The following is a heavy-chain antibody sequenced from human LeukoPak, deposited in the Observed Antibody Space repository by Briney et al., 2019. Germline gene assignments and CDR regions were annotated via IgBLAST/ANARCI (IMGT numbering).Heavy chain of an antibody. CDR2: INHSGST. D-gene: IGHD2-2*01. V-gene: IGHV4-34*01. J-gene: IGHJ5*02. Sequence: SETLSLTCTVSGGSISSYYWSWIRQPPGKGLEWLGEINHSGSTNYNPSLKSRVTISVDTSKNQFSLKLSSVTAADTAVYYCARGSTVVPAAIRTTNWFDPWGQGTLVTVSS. CDR1: GGSISSYY. CDR3: ARGSTVVPAAIRTTNWFDP.